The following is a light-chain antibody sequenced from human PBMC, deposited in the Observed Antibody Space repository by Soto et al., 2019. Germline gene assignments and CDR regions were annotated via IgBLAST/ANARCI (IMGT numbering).Light chain of an antibody. CDR1: QSVSSSY. V-gene: IGKV3D-20*01. Sequence: EIVLTRSPATLSLSPGERATLSCCASQSVSSSYLAWYQQKPGLAPRLLIEYASTRATGIPDRFRGSRSGTDFTLTIAGRGPEDFAVYYCQPYGSSPRYTLGQGTMLESK. J-gene: IGKJ2*01. CDR3: QPYGSSPRYT. CDR2: YAS.